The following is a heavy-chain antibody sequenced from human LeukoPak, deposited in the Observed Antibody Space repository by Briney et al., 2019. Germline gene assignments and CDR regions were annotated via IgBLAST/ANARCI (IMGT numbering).Heavy chain of an antibody. Sequence: GGSLRLSCAASGFTFSSYGMHWVRQAPGKGLEWVAVIWYDGSNKYYADSVKGRFTISRDNAKNSLYLQMNSLRAEDTAVYYCARDPKDLYGDYVDYWGQGTLVTVSS. CDR2: IWYDGSNK. CDR1: GFTFSSYG. V-gene: IGHV3-33*01. J-gene: IGHJ4*02. CDR3: ARDPKDLYGDYVDY. D-gene: IGHD4-17*01.